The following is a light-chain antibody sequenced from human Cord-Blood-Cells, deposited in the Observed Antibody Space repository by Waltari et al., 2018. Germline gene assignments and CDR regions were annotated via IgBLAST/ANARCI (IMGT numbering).Light chain of an antibody. CDR1: QDISNH. J-gene: IGKJ3*01. V-gene: IGKV1-33*01. CDR2: DAS. CDR3: QQYDNLPS. Sequence: DIQMTQSPSSLSASVGDRVTITCQASQDISNHLNWYQQKPGKAPKLLIDDASNLETGGPSRFSRSGSGTDFTFTISSLQPEDIATYYCQQYDNLPSFGPGTKVDIK.